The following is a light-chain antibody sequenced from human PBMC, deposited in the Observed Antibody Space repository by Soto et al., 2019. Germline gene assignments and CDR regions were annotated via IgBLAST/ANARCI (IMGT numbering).Light chain of an antibody. CDR1: SSDVGSYDR. Sequence: QSVLTQPPSVSGSPGQSVTISCTGTSSDVGSYDRVSWYQQPPGTAPQLLIYEVSNRPSGFPDRFSWSKSGNSAPLNISGLKAEEEAYYYCNSYTGSRTYVFGIGTKVTVL. CDR2: EVS. J-gene: IGLJ1*01. V-gene: IGLV2-18*02. CDR3: NSYTGSRTYV.